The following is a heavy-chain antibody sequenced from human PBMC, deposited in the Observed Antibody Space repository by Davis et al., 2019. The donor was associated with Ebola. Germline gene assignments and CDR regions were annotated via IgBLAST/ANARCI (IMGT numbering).Heavy chain of an antibody. CDR2: INNDGSFT. D-gene: IGHD1-14*01. CDR3: ARYKRLDY. V-gene: IGHV3-74*01. CDR1: GFSFTTYG. Sequence: GESLKISCGASGFSFTTYGMHWVRQAPGKGLVWVSRINNDGSFTSYADSVRGRFTISRDNARSSLFLQMNSLRAEDTAVYYCARYKRLDYWGQGTLVTVSS. J-gene: IGHJ4*02.